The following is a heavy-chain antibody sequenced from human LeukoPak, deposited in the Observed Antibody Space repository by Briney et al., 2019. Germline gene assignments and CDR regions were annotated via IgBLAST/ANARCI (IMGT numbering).Heavy chain of an antibody. D-gene: IGHD1-26*01. CDR3: ARDPYSGSYGAYYYYYMDV. CDR2: INHSGST. V-gene: IGHV4-34*01. Sequence: SETLSLTCAVYGGSFSGYYWSWIRQPPGKGLEWIGEINHSGSTNYNPSLKSRVTISVDTSKNQFSLKLSSVTAADTAVYYCARDPYSGSYGAYYYYYMDVWGKGTTVTISS. J-gene: IGHJ6*03. CDR1: GGSFSGYY.